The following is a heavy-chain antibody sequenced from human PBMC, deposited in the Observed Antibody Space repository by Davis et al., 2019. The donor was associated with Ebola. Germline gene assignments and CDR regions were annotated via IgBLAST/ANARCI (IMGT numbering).Heavy chain of an antibody. CDR2: IKQDGSEK. CDR1: GFTFSSYW. V-gene: IGHV3-7*03. J-gene: IGHJ6*03. D-gene: IGHD2-2*01. Sequence: GESLKISCAASGFTFSSYWMSWVRQAPGKGLEWVANIKQDGSEKYYVDSVKGRFTISRDNAKNSLYLQMNSLRAEDTAVYYCARDSWTYCSSTSCDNYYYYYMDVWGKGTTVTVSS. CDR3: ARDSWTYCSSTSCDNYYYYYMDV.